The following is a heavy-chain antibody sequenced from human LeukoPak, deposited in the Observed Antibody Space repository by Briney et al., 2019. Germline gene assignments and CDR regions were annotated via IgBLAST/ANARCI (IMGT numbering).Heavy chain of an antibody. CDR1: GYSFTNYW. Sequence: GESLKLSCQGSGYSFTNYWIAWVRQMPGKCLESMVIIYPGGSDTRYSPSFQGQVTITARKSIRSAYLQWSSLRASDTAMYFCAIHGGLQWPVHFDSCGQEALVTVSS. CDR3: AIHGGLQWPVHFDS. D-gene: IGHD6-19*01. CDR2: IYPGGSDT. V-gene: IGHV5-51*01. J-gene: IGHJ4*02.